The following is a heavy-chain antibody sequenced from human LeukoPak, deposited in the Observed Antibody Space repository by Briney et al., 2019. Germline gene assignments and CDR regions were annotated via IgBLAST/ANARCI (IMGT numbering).Heavy chain of an antibody. Sequence: PGGSLRLSCAASGFTFSSYEMNWVRQAPGKGLEWVSYISSSGSTIYYADSVKGRFTISRDNAKNSLYLQMNSLRAEDTAVYYCARVSYSSGWYGLDYWGQGTLVTVSS. V-gene: IGHV3-48*03. J-gene: IGHJ4*02. D-gene: IGHD6-19*01. CDR3: ARVSYSSGWYGLDY. CDR1: GFTFSSYE. CDR2: ISSSGSTI.